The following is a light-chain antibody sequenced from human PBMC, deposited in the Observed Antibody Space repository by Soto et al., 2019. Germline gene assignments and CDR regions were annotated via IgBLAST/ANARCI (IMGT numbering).Light chain of an antibody. J-gene: IGLJ3*02. CDR3: SSYTSSSTRV. Sequence: QSALTQPASVSGSAGQSINISCTGTSSDVGGYNYVSWYQQHPGKAPKLMIYEVSNRPSGVSNRFSGSKSGNTASLTISGLQAEDEADYYCSSYTSSSTRVFGGGTKLTVL. V-gene: IGLV2-14*01. CDR1: SSDVGGYNY. CDR2: EVS.